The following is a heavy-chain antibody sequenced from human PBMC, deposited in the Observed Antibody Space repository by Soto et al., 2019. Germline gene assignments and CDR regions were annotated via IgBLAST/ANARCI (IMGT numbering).Heavy chain of an antibody. Sequence: PGGSLRLSCAVSGFTFSRYDMHWVRQGTGKGLEWISAFGPAGDPYYAASVKGRFTISRENAKNSLYLQMNSLRVGDTAVYYCARGYASGTYYLLDFWGQGTLVTVSS. CDR1: GFTFSRYD. D-gene: IGHD3-10*01. V-gene: IGHV3-13*05. J-gene: IGHJ4*02. CDR2: FGPAGDP. CDR3: ARGYASGTYYLLDF.